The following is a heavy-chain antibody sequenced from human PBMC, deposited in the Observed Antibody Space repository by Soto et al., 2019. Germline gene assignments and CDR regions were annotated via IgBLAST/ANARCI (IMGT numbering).Heavy chain of an antibody. CDR3: ARSSGYSYGSDY. D-gene: IGHD5-18*01. Sequence: GASVNGSCKAAGYAFTSYGSSWVRQAPGQGLEWMGWISAYNGNTNYAQKLQGRVTMTTDTSTSTAYMELRSLRSDDTAVYYCARSSGYSYGSDYWGQGTLVTVSS. J-gene: IGHJ4*02. CDR1: GYAFTSYG. V-gene: IGHV1-18*01. CDR2: ISAYNGNT.